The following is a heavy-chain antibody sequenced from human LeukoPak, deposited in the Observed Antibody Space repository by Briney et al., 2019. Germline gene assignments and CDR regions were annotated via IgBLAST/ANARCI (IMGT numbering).Heavy chain of an antibody. V-gene: IGHV3-15*01. CDR2: IKAKTHGGTT. CDR3: VTEGFTYGFHSCDT. Sequence: GGSLRLSCIASGFTFTNAWMSWVRQAPGKGLEWVGRIKAKTHGGTTDYAAPVNGRFAISRDDSTNTVYLQMNSLKTDDTALYYCVTEGFTYGFHSCDTWGQGTTVTISS. J-gene: IGHJ3*02. CDR1: GFTFTNAW. D-gene: IGHD5-18*01.